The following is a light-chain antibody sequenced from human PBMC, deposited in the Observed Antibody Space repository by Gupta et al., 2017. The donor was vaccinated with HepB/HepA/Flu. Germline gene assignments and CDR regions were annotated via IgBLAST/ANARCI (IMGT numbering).Light chain of an antibody. Sequence: AIRMTQSPSSFSASTGDRVTITCRASQGISSYLAWYQQKPGKAPKLLIYAASTLQSGVPSRFSGSGSGTXFTLTIXCLQSATFATYYCQQYDSYPRTFGXGTKVEIK. CDR3: QQYDSYPRT. J-gene: IGKJ1*01. CDR1: QGISSY. CDR2: AAS. V-gene: IGKV1-8*01.